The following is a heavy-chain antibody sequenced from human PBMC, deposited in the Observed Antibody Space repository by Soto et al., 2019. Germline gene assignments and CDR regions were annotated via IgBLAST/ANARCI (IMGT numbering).Heavy chain of an antibody. V-gene: IGHV1-69*01. J-gene: IGHJ4*02. CDR1: TDTFNSYA. D-gene: IGHD3-3*01. CDR2: IIPIFETP. Sequence: QVQLVQSGAEVKKPGSSVKVSCKASTDTFNSYAINWVRQAPGQGPEWMGGIIPIFETPTYAQKFQGRLTITADGSTATAYMELSSVTSEDTAVYYCARDLEWTGGWNWGQGTLVTVSS. CDR3: ARDLEWTGGWN.